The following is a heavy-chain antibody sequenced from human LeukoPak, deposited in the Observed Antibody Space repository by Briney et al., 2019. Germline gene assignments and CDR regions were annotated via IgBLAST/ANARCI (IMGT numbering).Heavy chain of an antibody. D-gene: IGHD3-16*01. CDR1: GGSISSYY. CDR2: IYYSGST. V-gene: IGHV4-59*01. CDR3: ARVIWGAVAFDI. Sequence: KPSETLSLTCTVSGGSISSYYWSWIRQPPGKGLEWIGYIYYSGSTNYNPSLKSRVTISVDTSKNQFSLKLSSVTAADTAVYYCARVIWGAVAFDIWGQGTMVTVSS. J-gene: IGHJ3*02.